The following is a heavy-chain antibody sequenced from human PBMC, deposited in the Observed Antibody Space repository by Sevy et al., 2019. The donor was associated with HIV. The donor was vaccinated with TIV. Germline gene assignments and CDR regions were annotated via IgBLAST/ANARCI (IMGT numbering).Heavy chain of an antibody. CDR1: GGSISSYY. D-gene: IGHD3-3*01. J-gene: IGHJ6*02. CDR3: ARGAGNDFWSGYYDYYYYGMDV. V-gene: IGHV4-59*01. CDR2: IYYSGST. Sequence: SETLSLTCTVSGGSISSYYWSWIRQPPGKGLEWIGYIYYSGSTNYNPSLKSRVTISVDTSKNQFSLKLSSVTAADTAVYYCARGAGNDFWSGYYDYYYYGMDVWGQGTMVTVSS.